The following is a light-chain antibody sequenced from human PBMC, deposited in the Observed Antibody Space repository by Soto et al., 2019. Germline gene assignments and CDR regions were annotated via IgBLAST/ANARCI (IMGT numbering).Light chain of an antibody. CDR2: KST. CDR1: QTISRW. J-gene: IGKJ1*01. Sequence: DIQMTQSPSTLSGSLGDRVVITCRASQTISRWLAWYQQKPGKATKLLNYKSTTLKSGVPSRCSGSCSGTEFTITISRLQQDYFATYYCQHYHSFWTFGQGTKVDIK. V-gene: IGKV1-5*03. CDR3: QHYHSFWT.